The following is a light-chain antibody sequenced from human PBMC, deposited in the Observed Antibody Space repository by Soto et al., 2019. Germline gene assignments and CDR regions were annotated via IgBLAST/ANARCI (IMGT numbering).Light chain of an antibody. CDR1: QSVSNY. J-gene: IGKJ2*01. CDR2: DAS. V-gene: IGKV3-11*01. CDR3: QQRGNWPPYT. Sequence: EIVLTQSPATLSLSPGERVTLSCRASQSVSNYLVWYQQKPGQAPMLLIYDASNRATGIPARFSGSGSGTDFTLTISGLEPEDVAVYYCQQRGNWPPYTFGQGTKLEIK.